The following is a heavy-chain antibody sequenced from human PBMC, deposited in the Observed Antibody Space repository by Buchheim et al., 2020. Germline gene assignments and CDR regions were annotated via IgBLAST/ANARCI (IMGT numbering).Heavy chain of an antibody. CDR2: ISYDGSNK. CDR3: ARMNSSGYYYFFDY. Sequence: QVQLVESGGGVVQPGRSLRLSCAASGFTFSSYAMHWVRQAPGKGLEWVAVISYDGSNKYYADSVKGRFTISRDNSKNTLYLQMNSLRAEDTAVYYCARMNSSGYYYFFDYWGQGTL. V-gene: IGHV3-30-3*01. J-gene: IGHJ4*02. D-gene: IGHD3-22*01. CDR1: GFTFSSYA.